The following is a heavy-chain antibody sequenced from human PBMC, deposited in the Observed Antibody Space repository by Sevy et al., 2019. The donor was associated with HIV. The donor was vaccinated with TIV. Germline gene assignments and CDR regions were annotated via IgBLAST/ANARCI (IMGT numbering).Heavy chain of an antibody. Sequence: GGSLRLSCIGSGFSFSYHGIHWVRQAPGKGLDWVALISHDGINEYYADSMKGRFTISRDNSKNTVYLEMNSLRNEDTAIYFCANAYSGSYSHSYLYALDVWGQGTTVTVSS. CDR1: GFSFSYHG. CDR3: ANAYSGSYSHSYLYALDV. V-gene: IGHV3-30*18. D-gene: IGHD1-26*01. CDR2: ISHDGINE. J-gene: IGHJ6*02.